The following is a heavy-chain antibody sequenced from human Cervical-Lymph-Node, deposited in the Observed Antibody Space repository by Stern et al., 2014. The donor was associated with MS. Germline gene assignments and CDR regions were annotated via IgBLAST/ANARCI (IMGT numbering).Heavy chain of an antibody. V-gene: IGHV3-30*03. Sequence: VQLEESGGGVVQPGRSLTLSCAASGFSLSNSGMHWVRQAPGKGLEWVAVMSFVGGNKKYGDSVKGRFSISRDMANNTLFLQMNSLSPEDTAVYYCMGVGDAMHVWGQGTTVIVSS. CDR1: GFSLSNSG. J-gene: IGHJ6*02. CDR2: MSFVGGNK. CDR3: MGVGDAMHV.